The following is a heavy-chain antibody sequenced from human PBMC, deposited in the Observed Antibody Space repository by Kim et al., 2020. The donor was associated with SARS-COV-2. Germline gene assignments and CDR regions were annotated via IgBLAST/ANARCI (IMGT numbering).Heavy chain of an antibody. J-gene: IGHJ3*02. D-gene: IGHD6-19*01. Sequence: GGSLRLSCAASGFTFGDFPFGSFWMSWVRQAPGKGLEWVANIKQDGSQKYYVDSMKGRFTISRDNAQSSLYLQMTSLTAEDTAIYYCAKTVAGRIDAFDIWGQGTMFTVSS. CDR2: IKQDGSQK. V-gene: IGHV3-7*03. CDR3: AKTVAGRIDAFDI. CDR1: GFTFGDFPFGSFW.